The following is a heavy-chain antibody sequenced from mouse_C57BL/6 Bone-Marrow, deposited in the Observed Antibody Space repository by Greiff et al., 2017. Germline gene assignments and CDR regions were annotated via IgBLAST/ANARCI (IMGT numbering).Heavy chain of an antibody. V-gene: IGHV7-1*01. Sequence: EVKVVESGGGLVQSGRSLRLSCATSGFTFSDFYMEWVRQAPGKGLEWIAASRNKANDYTTEYSASVKGRFIVSRDTSQSILYLQMNALRAEDTAIYYCARDADGSRNWYFDVWGTGTTVTVSS. CDR3: ARDADGSRNWYFDV. CDR1: GFTFSDFY. D-gene: IGHD1-1*01. J-gene: IGHJ1*03. CDR2: SRNKANDYTT.